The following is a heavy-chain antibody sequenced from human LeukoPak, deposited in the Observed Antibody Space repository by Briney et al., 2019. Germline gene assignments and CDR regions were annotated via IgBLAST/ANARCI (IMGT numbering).Heavy chain of an antibody. J-gene: IGHJ4*02. Sequence: SETLSLTCTVSGGSISSGSYYWSWIRQHPGKGLEWIGYIYYSGSTYYNPFLKSRVTISVDTSKNQFSLKLSSVTAADTAVYYCARGIGHCSGGSCYPDYWGQGTLVTVSS. CDR1: GGSISSGSYY. CDR2: IYYSGST. CDR3: ARGIGHCSGGSCYPDY. D-gene: IGHD2-15*01. V-gene: IGHV4-31*03.